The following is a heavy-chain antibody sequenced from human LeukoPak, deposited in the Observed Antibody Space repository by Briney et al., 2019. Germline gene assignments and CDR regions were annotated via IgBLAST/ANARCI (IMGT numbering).Heavy chain of an antibody. Sequence: SETLSLTCTVSGGSISSGSFCWGWVRQPPGKGLEWIGSFHYSGSTNYNPSLKSRLTISLDMSKNQFSLKLSSVTAADTAVYYCARRGPSSGWSFDYWGQGILVTVSS. V-gene: IGHV4-39*01. J-gene: IGHJ4*02. CDR1: GGSISSGSFC. D-gene: IGHD6-19*01. CDR3: ARRGPSSGWSFDY. CDR2: FHYSGST.